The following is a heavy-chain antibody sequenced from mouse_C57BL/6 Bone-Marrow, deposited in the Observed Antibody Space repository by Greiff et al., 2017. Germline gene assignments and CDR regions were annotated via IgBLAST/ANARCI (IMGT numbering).Heavy chain of an antibody. CDR2: SRNYDNDYTT. Sequence: EVMLVEPGGGLVQSGRSLRLSCATSGFTFSVFYMEWFRQAPGKGLEWIAASRNYDNDYTTEHSASVKDRFIVSRDISQSFLYLNMIALRADATAIYYCSGGAVLYVWEFAYWGQGTLVTVS. V-gene: IGHV7-1*01. CDR3: SGGAVLYVWEFAY. D-gene: IGHD2-10*02. J-gene: IGHJ3*01. CDR1: GFTFSVFY.